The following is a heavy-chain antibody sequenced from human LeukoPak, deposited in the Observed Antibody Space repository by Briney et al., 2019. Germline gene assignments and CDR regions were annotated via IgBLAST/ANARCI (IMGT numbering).Heavy chain of an antibody. D-gene: IGHD3-3*01. V-gene: IGHV3-66*02. CDR2: IYSGGST. CDR3: ARSRSYYDFWSAYYTYYFDY. CDR1: GFTVSSNY. Sequence: GGSLRLSCAASGFTVSSNYMSWVRQAPGKGLEWVSVIYSGGSTYYADSVKGRFTISRDNSKNTLYLQMNSLRAEDTAVYYCARSRSYYDFWSAYYTYYFDYWGQGTLVTVSS. J-gene: IGHJ4*02.